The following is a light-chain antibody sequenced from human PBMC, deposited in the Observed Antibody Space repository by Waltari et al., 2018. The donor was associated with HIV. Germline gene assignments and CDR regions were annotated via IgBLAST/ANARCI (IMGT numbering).Light chain of an antibody. J-gene: IGLJ2*01. Sequence: QSVLTQPPSVSGAPGQRVTISCTGTSSNIGAGYDVHRYQQLPGTAPKLLIYANIHRPSGVPDRFSVSKSATSASLVITGLQAEDKADYFCQSYDSSLSAYVVFGGGTKLTVL. CDR3: QSYDSSLSAYVV. V-gene: IGLV1-40*01. CDR1: SSNIGAGYD. CDR2: ANI.